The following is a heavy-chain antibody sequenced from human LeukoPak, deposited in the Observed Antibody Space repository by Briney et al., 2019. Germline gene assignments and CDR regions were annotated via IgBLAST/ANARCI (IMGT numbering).Heavy chain of an antibody. CDR1: GFTFRDYF. Sequence: AGGSLRLSCAASGFTFRDYFMSWLREAPGKGLEWASHISGSETNIYYADSVKGRFTISRDNARNSLYLQMHGLRAEDTAVYYCARRPHGMDVWGQGTTVTVSS. D-gene: IGHD1-14*01. V-gene: IGHV3-11*01. J-gene: IGHJ6*02. CDR3: ARRPHGMDV. CDR2: ISGSETNI.